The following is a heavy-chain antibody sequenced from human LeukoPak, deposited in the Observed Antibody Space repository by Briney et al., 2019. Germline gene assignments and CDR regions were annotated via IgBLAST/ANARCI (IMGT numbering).Heavy chain of an antibody. J-gene: IGHJ4*02. CDR1: GFTFSSYS. CDR3: VRDSTYAFDN. CDR2: IGPSSIPI. Sequence: GGSLRLSCAASGFTFSSYSMNWVRQAPGKGLEWASYIGPSSIPISYADSVRGRFTISRDNAKNSLYLEMNSLRAEDTAVYYCVRDSTYAFDNWGQGTLVTVSS. V-gene: IGHV3-48*01.